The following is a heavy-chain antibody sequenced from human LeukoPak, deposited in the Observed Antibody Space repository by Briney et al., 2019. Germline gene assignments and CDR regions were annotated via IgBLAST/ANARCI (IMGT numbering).Heavy chain of an antibody. CDR3: ARLVCPPRTMVRGVGYMDV. D-gene: IGHD3-10*01. CDR2: INHSGST. J-gene: IGHJ6*03. V-gene: IGHV4-34*01. Sequence: SETLSLTCAVSGGSFSGYYWSWIRQPPRKGREWIGEINHSGSTNYNPSLKSRVTISVDTSKNQFSLKLSSVTAADTAVYYCARLVCPPRTMVRGVGYMDVWGKGTTVTVSS. CDR1: GGSFSGYY.